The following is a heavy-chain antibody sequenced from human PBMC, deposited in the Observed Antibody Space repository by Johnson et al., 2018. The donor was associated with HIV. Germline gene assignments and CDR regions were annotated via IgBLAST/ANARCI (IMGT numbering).Heavy chain of an antibody. Sequence: QVQLVESGGGVVQPGTSLRLSCAASGFTFRAYGMHWVRQAPGKGLEWLTLMSYDGSKKYYADSVKGRFTISRDNSKNTLSLQMNSLRPEDTAVYYCAKDHLIRAIDIWGQGTMVTVSS. CDR3: AKDHLIRAIDI. D-gene: IGHD2-8*01. CDR2: MSYDGSKK. V-gene: IGHV3-30*18. CDR1: GFTFRAYG. J-gene: IGHJ3*02.